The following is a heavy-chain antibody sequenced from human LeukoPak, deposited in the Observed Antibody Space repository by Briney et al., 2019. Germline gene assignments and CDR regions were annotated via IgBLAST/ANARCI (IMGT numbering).Heavy chain of an antibody. V-gene: IGHV3-23*01. CDR3: EKGSWVSSTDAVR. CDR1: GLILSIFA. D-gene: IGHD2-8*01. Sequence: GGSLRLSCAASGLILSIFAMIWVRQCPEGGVVWVSSFRSNRETFYADSMKGGLTLSSNSSSNTVYFQLNKLRVEKTDIYYGEKGSWVSSTDAVRWGQGTLVTVSS. J-gene: IGHJ4*02. CDR2: FRSNRET.